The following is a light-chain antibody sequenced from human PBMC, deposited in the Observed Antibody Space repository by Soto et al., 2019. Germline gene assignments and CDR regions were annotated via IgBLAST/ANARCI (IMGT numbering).Light chain of an antibody. CDR2: EGR. V-gene: IGLV2-14*01. Sequence: QSALTQPASVSGSPGQSITISCTGTASDVGAYDYVSWYQHHPGKPPKRLIFEGRDRPSGVSNRFSGSKSGNTASLTISGLQPEDEADYFCSSSTSSSTLVFGTVTKLTVL. CDR1: ASDVGAYDY. CDR3: SSSTSSSTLV. J-gene: IGLJ1*01.